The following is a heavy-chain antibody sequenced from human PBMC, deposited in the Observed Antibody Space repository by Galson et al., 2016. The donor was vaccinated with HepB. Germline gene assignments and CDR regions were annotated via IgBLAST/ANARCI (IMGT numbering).Heavy chain of an antibody. CDR2: IYYRGSS. J-gene: IGHJ4*01. D-gene: IGHD1-26*01. V-gene: IGHV4-59*01. CDR1: GGSISSYY. Sequence: ETLSLTCTVSGGSISSYYWSWLRQPPGEGLEGIVYIYYRGSSYYNPSLKGRVTISVDTSKNRLSLNLTSVTAADTAVYFCARLGVVGAKYDYWGQGTPVTVSS. CDR3: ARLGVVGAKYDY.